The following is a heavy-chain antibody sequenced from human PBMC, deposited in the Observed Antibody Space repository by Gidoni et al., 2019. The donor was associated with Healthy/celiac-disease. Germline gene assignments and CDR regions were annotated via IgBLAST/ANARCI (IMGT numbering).Heavy chain of an antibody. CDR3: AKVLHHDYGDYYFDY. CDR2: ISWNSGSI. J-gene: IGHJ4*02. V-gene: IGHV3-9*01. D-gene: IGHD4-17*01. Sequence: EVQLVESGGGLVQPGRSLRLSCAASGFTFDAYAMHWVRQAPGKGLGWVSGISWNSGSIGYADSVKGRFTISRDNAKNSLYLQMNSLRAEDTALYYCAKVLHHDYGDYYFDYWGQRTLVTVSS. CDR1: GFTFDAYA.